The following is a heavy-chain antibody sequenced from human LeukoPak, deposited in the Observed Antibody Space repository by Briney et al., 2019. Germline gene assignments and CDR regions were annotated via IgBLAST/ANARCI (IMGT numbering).Heavy chain of an antibody. D-gene: IGHD2-2*01. CDR2: INHSGST. J-gene: IGHJ6*04. Sequence: SEALSLTCAVYGGSFSGYYWSWIRQPPGKGLEWIGEINHSGSTNYNPSLKSRVTISVDTSKNQFSLKLSSVTAADTAVYYCARGSRGGYCSSTSCYSAPRGYYYYGMDVWAKGPRSPSPQ. V-gene: IGHV4-34*01. CDR1: GGSFSGYY. CDR3: ARGSRGGYCSSTSCYSAPRGYYYYGMDV.